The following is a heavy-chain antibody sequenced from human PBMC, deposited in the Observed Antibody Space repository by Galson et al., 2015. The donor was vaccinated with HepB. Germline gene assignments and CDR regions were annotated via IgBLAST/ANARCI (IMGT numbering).Heavy chain of an antibody. Sequence: SLRLSCAASGFTFSSYAMSWVRQAPGKGLEWVSAISGSGGSTYYADSVKGRFTISRDNSKNTLYLQMNSLRAEDTAVYYCASSLYCSSTSCYTVFDYWGQGTLVTVSS. CDR1: GFTFSSYA. J-gene: IGHJ4*02. CDR3: ASSLYCSSTSCYTVFDY. CDR2: ISGSGGST. V-gene: IGHV3-23*01. D-gene: IGHD2-2*02.